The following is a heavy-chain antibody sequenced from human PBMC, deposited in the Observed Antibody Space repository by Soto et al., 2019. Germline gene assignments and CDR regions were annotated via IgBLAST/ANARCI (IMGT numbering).Heavy chain of an antibody. CDR1: GDSISSGGYS. Sequence: QLQLQESGSGLVKPSQTLSLTCDVSGDSISSGGYSWNWIRQPPGKGLEWIGYIYHSGGTDYNPSLKSRVTLTVDSSNNTFSLKLYSVTAADTVVYYCARDSRSGYYLEYWGQGTVVTGSS. D-gene: IGHD3-22*01. J-gene: IGHJ4*02. V-gene: IGHV4-30-2*01. CDR3: ARDSRSGYYLEY. CDR2: IYHSGGT.